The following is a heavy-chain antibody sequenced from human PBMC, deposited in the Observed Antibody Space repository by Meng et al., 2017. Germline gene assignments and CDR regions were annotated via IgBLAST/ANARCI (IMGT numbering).Heavy chain of an antibody. CDR2: IYYSGST. CDR1: GGSISSSSYY. Sequence: SETLSLTCTVSGGSISSSSYYWGWLRQPPGMGLEWIGSIYYSGSTYYNPSLKSRVTISVDTSKNQFSLKLSSVTAADTAVYYCAREEPNAGGGSPSFYYGGQGTLVTVSS. J-gene: IGHJ4*02. CDR3: AREEPNAGGGSPSFYY. D-gene: IGHD2-15*01. V-gene: IGHV4-39*07.